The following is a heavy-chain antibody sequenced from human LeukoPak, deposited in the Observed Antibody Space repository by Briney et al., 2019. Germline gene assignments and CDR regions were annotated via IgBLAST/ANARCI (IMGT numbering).Heavy chain of an antibody. J-gene: IGHJ4*02. CDR3: AMYNRPSGDYLFDY. Sequence: ASVKVSCKASGYTFTSYDINWVRQATGQGLEWMGWMNPNSGNTGYTQKFQGRVTMTRNTSISTAYMELSSLRSEDTAVYYCAMYNRPSGDYLFDYWGQGTLVTVSS. CDR2: MNPNSGNT. V-gene: IGHV1-8*02. D-gene: IGHD4-17*01. CDR1: GYTFTSYD.